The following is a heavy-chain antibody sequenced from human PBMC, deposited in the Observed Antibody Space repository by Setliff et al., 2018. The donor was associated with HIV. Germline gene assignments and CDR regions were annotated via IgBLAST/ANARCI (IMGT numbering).Heavy chain of an antibody. J-gene: IGHJ4*02. CDR3: ARHSPSDY. Sequence: SATLSLTCTVPGDSISTDYWTWIRQPPGKGLAWIGYIYNSASTSYNPSLKSPVTLSVDTSKNQFSLKLSSVTAADTAVYYCARHSPSDYWGQGTLVTVSS. CDR2: IYNSAST. CDR1: GDSISTDY. V-gene: IGHV4-59*08.